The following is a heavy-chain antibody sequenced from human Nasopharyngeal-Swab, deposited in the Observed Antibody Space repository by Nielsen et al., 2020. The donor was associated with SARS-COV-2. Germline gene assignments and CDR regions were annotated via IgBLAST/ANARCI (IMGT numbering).Heavy chain of an antibody. CDR2: ISHDGSNK. Sequence: GESLKISCAASGFTFSSYAMHWVRQAPGKGLEWVAVISHDGSNKYYADSVKGRFTISRDNSKNTLYLQMNSLRAEDTAVYYCARDYYDSSGYYNNWFDPWGQGTLVTVSS. D-gene: IGHD3-22*01. J-gene: IGHJ5*02. CDR3: ARDYYDSSGYYNNWFDP. V-gene: IGHV3-30-3*01. CDR1: GFTFSSYA.